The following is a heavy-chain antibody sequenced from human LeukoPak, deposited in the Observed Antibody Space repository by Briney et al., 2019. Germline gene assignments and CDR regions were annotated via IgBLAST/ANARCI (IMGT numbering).Heavy chain of an antibody. Sequence: PSETLSLTCTVSGGSISSYYWSWIRQPPGKGLEWIGYIYYSGSTNYNPSLKSRVTISVDTSKNQFSLKLSSVTAADTAVYYCARTTMVRGTYYMDVWGKGTTVTVSS. D-gene: IGHD3-10*01. CDR2: IYYSGST. CDR1: GGSISSYY. CDR3: ARTTMVRGTYYMDV. V-gene: IGHV4-59*01. J-gene: IGHJ6*03.